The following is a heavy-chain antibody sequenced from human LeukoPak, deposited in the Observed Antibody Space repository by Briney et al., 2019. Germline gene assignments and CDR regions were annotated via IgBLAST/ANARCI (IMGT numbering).Heavy chain of an antibody. Sequence: GGSLRLSCAASGFTFSSNWMHWVRQAPGKGLEWVSAISGSGGSTYYADSVKGRFTISRDNSKNTLYLQMNSLRAEDTAVYYCAKTGTPWYYFDYWGQGTLVTVSS. CDR2: ISGSGGST. D-gene: IGHD6-13*01. J-gene: IGHJ4*02. CDR3: AKTGTPWYYFDY. CDR1: GFTFSSNW. V-gene: IGHV3-23*01.